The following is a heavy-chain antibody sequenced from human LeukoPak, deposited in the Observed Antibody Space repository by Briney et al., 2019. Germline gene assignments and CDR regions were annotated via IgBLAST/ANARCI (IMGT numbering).Heavy chain of an antibody. D-gene: IGHD3-10*02. J-gene: IGHJ6*04. CDR2: ISSSGSTI. CDR1: GFTFSSYN. V-gene: IGHV3-48*04. CDR3: AELGITMIGGV. Sequence: PGGSLRLSCAASGFTFSSYNINWVRQAPGKGLEWVSYISSSGSTIYYADSVKGRFTISRDNAKNSLYLQMNSLRAEDTAVYYCAELGITMIGGVWGKGTTVTISS.